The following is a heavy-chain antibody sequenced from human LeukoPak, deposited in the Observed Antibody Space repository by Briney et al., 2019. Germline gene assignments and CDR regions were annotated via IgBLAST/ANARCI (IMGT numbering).Heavy chain of an antibody. CDR1: GFTFSNAW. Sequence: GGSLRLSCAASGFTFSNAWMSWVRQAPGKGVEWVGHIKSKTDGGTTDYAAPVKGKFTNSREETKNTLYLQMNSLKTEDTAVYYCTTVDTLGGYWGQGTLVTVSS. CDR3: TTVDTLGGY. V-gene: IGHV3-15*01. CDR2: IKSKTDGGTT. D-gene: IGHD5-18*01. J-gene: IGHJ4*02.